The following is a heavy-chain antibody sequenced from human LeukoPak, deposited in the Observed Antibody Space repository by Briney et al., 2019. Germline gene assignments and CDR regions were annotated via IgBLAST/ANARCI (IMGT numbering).Heavy chain of an antibody. D-gene: IGHD6-13*01. V-gene: IGHV3-23*01. Sequence: GGSLRLSCVASGFTFSNYAMMWVRQAPGKGLEGISSITGNGGGSFYAASVRGRFTFFRDNSRDTLYLQMDSLRAEDTAIYYCAKGRGPGTVDWFDHWGQGTLVTVSS. CDR2: ITGNGGGS. CDR3: AKGRGPGTVDWFDH. J-gene: IGHJ5*02. CDR1: GFTFSNYA.